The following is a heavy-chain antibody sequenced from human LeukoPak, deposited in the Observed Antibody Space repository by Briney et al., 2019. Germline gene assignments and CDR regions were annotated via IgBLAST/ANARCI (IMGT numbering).Heavy chain of an antibody. V-gene: IGHV4-59*08. D-gene: IGHD6-19*01. Sequence: SETLSLTCTVSGASISSYYWTWIRQSPGQGLEWIGYIYHTGATSYNPSLKSRVTMSIDTSKKQFSLKLTSVAAADTAVYFCARYGVSGWVIDNWGQGTLVTVSS. CDR2: IYHTGAT. CDR3: ARYGVSGWVIDN. J-gene: IGHJ4*02. CDR1: GASISSYY.